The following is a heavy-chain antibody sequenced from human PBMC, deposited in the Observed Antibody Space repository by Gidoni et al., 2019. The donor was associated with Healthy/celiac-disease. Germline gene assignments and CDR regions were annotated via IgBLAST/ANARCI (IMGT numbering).Heavy chain of an antibody. CDR1: GGSISSSSYY. Sequence: QLQLQESGPGLVKPSETLSLTCTVSGGSISSSSYYWGWIRQPPGKGLEWIGSIYYSGSTYYTPSLKSRVTISVDTSKNQFSLKLRSVTAADTAVYYCARLYSSSWYLDYWGQGTLVTVSS. CDR3: ARLYSSSWYLDY. J-gene: IGHJ4*02. D-gene: IGHD6-13*01. V-gene: IGHV4-39*01. CDR2: IYYSGST.